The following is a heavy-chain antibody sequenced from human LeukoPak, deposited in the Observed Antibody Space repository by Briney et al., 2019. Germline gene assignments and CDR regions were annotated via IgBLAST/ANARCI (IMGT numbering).Heavy chain of an antibody. CDR1: GGTFSSYG. CDR3: ARVTGYMIEDQFDY. J-gene: IGHJ4*02. Sequence: ASVKVSCKASGGTFSSYGISWVRQAPGQGLEWMGGIIPISGTTIYAQKFQGRVTITADEFTSTAYMELSSLRSEDTAVYYCARVTGYMIEDQFDYWGQGTLVTVSS. V-gene: IGHV1-69*13. CDR2: IIPISGTT. D-gene: IGHD3-22*01.